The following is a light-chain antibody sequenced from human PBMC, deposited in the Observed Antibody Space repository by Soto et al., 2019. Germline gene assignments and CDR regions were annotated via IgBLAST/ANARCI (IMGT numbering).Light chain of an antibody. J-gene: IGKJ4*01. Sequence: EIVMTQSPATLSVSPGERATLSCRASQSVSTNLAWYQQKPGQAPRLLIYGASTRATGIPARFSGSGSGTEFTLTFSSLQSEDFAIYYCQQYKNWPPVTFGGGTKVEIK. V-gene: IGKV3-15*01. CDR1: QSVSTN. CDR2: GAS. CDR3: QQYKNWPPVT.